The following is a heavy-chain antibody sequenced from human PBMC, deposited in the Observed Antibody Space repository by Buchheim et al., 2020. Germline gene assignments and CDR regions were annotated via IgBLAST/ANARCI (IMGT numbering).Heavy chain of an antibody. CDR3: ARGRVPRPTRVAGKGTHFDY. J-gene: IGHJ4*02. D-gene: IGHD4/OR15-4a*01. CDR1: GGSISSGGYY. V-gene: IGHV4-31*03. Sequence: QVQLQESGPGLVKPSQTLSLTCTVSGGSISSGGYYWSWIRQHPGKGLEWIGYIYYSGSTYYNPSLKSRVTISVDTSKNQFSLKLSSVTAADTAVYYCARGRVPRPTRVAGKGTHFDYWGQGTL. CDR2: IYYSGST.